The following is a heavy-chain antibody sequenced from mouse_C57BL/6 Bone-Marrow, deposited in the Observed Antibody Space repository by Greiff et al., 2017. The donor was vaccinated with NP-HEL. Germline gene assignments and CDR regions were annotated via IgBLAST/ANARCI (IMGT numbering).Heavy chain of an antibody. CDR2: ISSGSSTI. J-gene: IGHJ1*03. V-gene: IGHV5-17*01. D-gene: IGHD1-1*01. CDR3: ARGRYYGSSFHWYFDV. Sequence: DVKLVESGGGLVKPGGSLKLSCAASGFTFSDYGMHWVRQAPEKGLEWVAYISSGSSTIYYADTVKGRFTISRDNAKNTLFLQMPSLRSEDTAMYYCARGRYYGSSFHWYFDVWGTGTTVTVSS. CDR1: GFTFSDYG.